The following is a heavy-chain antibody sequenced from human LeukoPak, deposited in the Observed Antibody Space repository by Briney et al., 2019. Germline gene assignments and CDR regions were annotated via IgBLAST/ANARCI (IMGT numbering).Heavy chain of an antibody. CDR3: ARDSFDY. Sequence: PGGSLRLSCAASGFMFSSSWMSWVRQTAGKGLEWVANIKQDGSEKYYVDSVKGRFTISRDNAKNSLYLQMNSLRAEDTAVYYCARDSFDYWGQGTLVTVSS. CDR1: GFMFSSSW. V-gene: IGHV3-7*01. J-gene: IGHJ4*02. CDR2: IKQDGSEK.